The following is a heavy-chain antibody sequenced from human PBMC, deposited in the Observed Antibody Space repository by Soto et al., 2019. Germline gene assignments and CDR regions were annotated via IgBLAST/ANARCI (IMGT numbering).Heavy chain of an antibody. J-gene: IGHJ4*02. CDR2: INHSGST. CDR1: GGSFSGYY. V-gene: IGHV4-34*01. Sequence: SETLSLTXAVYGGSFSGYYWSWIRQPPGRGLEWIGEINHSGSTNYNPSLKSRVTISVDTSKNQFSLKLSSVTAADTAVYYCARGRRNYYDSSGYNFDYWGQGTLVTVSS. D-gene: IGHD3-22*01. CDR3: ARGRRNYYDSSGYNFDY.